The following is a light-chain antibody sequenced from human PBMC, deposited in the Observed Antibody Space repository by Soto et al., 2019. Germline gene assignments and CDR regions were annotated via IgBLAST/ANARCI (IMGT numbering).Light chain of an antibody. J-gene: IGKJ1*01. CDR3: QQYGSSPET. CDR1: QSVSSSY. CDR2: GAS. Sequence: IVMTQSPGTLSVFPGERATLSCRASQSVSSSYLAWYQQKPGQAPRLLIYGASSRATGIPDRFSGSGSGTDFTLTISRLEPEDFAVYYCQQYGSSPETFGQGTKVDIK. V-gene: IGKV3-20*01.